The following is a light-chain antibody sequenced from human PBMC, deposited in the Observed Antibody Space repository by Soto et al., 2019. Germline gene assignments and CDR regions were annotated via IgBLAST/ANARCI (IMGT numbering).Light chain of an antibody. CDR1: QGISDW. J-gene: IGKJ1*01. Sequence: DIRMTQSPSTGSASAGARVTITCRASQGISDWVAWYQQKPGEAPKLLIYSASFLHSGVPSRFSGSGSGTEFSITIASVQPEDFATYVCKQAHSLPWTFGQGTKV. V-gene: IGKV1-12*02. CDR3: KQAHSLPWT. CDR2: SAS.